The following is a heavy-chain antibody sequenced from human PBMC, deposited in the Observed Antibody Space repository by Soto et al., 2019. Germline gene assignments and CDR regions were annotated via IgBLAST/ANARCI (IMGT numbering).Heavy chain of an antibody. Sequence: QAHLVQSGAEVKKPGASVKVSCKASGYTFSNYGIHWVRQAPGQGLEWMGWINAGNGNTKYSERFQGRVTMTRDTSASTAYMELSSLRSEDTAVYFCARSGYSSGWYHWYFDFWGRGTLVTVSS. CDR3: ARSGYSSGWYHWYFDF. CDR1: GYTFSNYG. CDR2: INAGNGNT. V-gene: IGHV1-3*01. D-gene: IGHD6-19*01. J-gene: IGHJ2*01.